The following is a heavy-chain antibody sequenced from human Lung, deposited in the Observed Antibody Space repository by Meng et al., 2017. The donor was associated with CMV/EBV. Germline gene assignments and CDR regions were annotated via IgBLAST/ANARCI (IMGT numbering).Heavy chain of an antibody. J-gene: IGHJ4*02. CDR3: ARGINGGCGD. V-gene: IGHV6-1*01. CDR1: GDIVSSNSAA. CDR2: TYYRSKWYH. D-gene: IGHD4-23*01. Sequence: QGRLQPHGPGPGKPSQTLSLTCAISGDIVSSNSAAWHWIRQSPSRGLEWLGRTYYRSKWYHEYAVSVKSRITISPDTPKNQFSLQLNSMTPEDTAVYYCARGINGGCGDWGQGTLVTVSS.